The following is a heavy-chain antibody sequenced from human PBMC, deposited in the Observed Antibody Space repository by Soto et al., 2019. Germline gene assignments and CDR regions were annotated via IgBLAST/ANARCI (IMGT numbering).Heavy chain of an antibody. V-gene: IGHV1-2*02. J-gene: IGHJ4*02. CDR3: GREPTGTGGFDY. CDR1: GHTFTGHH. Sequence: QVQMVQSGAEVKKPGASVKVSCKASGHTFTGHHMHWVRQAPGQGLEWMGLIDLDIGDTKYAQKFQVRIISTSDTSITTSYMELRGLRSDDTAVYYCGREPTGTGGFDYWGQGTLVTVS. D-gene: IGHD3-10*01. CDR2: IDLDIGDT.